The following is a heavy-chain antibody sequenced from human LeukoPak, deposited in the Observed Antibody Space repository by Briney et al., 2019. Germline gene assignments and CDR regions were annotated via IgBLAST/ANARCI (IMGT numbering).Heavy chain of an antibody. CDR1: GFTFTSYG. CDR3: ARNYASGTYDFGY. D-gene: IGHD3-10*01. Sequence: GGSLRLSCEASGFTFTSYGIHWVRQAPGKGLEWVAVISYDGSNKYYADSVKGRFAISRDNSKNTVYLQMNSLRAEDKAVYYCARNYASGTYDFGYWGQGALVTVSS. CDR2: ISYDGSNK. J-gene: IGHJ4*02. V-gene: IGHV3-30*19.